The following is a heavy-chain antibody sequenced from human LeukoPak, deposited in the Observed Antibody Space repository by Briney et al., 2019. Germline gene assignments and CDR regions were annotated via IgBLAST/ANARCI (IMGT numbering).Heavy chain of an antibody. D-gene: IGHD2-15*01. CDR2: INHSGST. J-gene: IGHJ6*03. V-gene: IGHV4-34*01. Sequence: PSETLSLTCAVYGGSFSGYYWSWVRQPPGKGLEWLGEINHSGSTNYNPSLKSRVTISVDTSKNQFSLKLNSVTVADVAVYYCARSVEGYCSGGSCYSYYYYMDVWGKGTTVTVSS. CDR3: ARSVEGYCSGGSCYSYYYYMDV. CDR1: GGSFSGYY.